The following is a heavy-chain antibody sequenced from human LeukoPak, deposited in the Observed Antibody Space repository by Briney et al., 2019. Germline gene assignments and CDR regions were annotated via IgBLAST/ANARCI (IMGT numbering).Heavy chain of an antibody. V-gene: IGHV3-23*01. Sequence: GGSLRLSCEASGFTFGNYAMSWVRQALGKGLEWVSTIGDSGRTTYYADSVKGRFTISRDNAKNSLYLQMNSLRAEDTAVYYCAREGTSNTFDIWGQGTMVTVSS. CDR1: GFTFGNYA. CDR3: AREGTSNTFDI. CDR2: IGDSGRTT. J-gene: IGHJ3*02. D-gene: IGHD2/OR15-2a*01.